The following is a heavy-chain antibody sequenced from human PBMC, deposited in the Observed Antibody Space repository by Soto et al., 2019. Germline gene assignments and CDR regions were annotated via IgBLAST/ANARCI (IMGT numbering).Heavy chain of an antibody. CDR3: ARVLFGRGNWFDP. V-gene: IGHV4-59*01. D-gene: IGHD3-3*01. CDR1: GGSISSYY. J-gene: IGHJ5*02. CDR2: IYYSGST. Sequence: QVQLQESGPGLVKPSETLSLTCTVSGGSISSYYWSWIRQPPGKGLEWIGYIYYSGSTNYNPSLKSRVTISVDTSKTPFSRKLSSVTAADTAVYYCARVLFGRGNWFDPWGQGTLVTVSS.